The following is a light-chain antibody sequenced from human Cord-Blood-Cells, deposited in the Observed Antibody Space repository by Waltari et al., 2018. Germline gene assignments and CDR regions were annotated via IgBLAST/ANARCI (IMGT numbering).Light chain of an antibody. CDR3: QQSYSTPLT. V-gene: IGKV1-39*01. CDR2: AAS. CDR1: QSISSY. Sequence: DIQMTQSPSSLSASVGHRVTITCRASQSISSYLNWYQQKPGKATELLIYAASSLQSGVPSRFSGSGSGTDFTLTISSLQPEDFATYYCQQSYSTPLTFGGGTKVEIK. J-gene: IGKJ4*01.